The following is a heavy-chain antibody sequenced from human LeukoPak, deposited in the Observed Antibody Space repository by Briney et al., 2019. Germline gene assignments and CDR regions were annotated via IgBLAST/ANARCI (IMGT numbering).Heavy chain of an antibody. J-gene: IGHJ6*02. CDR3: ATGFWSGYFGPYYYYYGMDV. D-gene: IGHD3-3*01. CDR1: GYTFTSYY. Sequence: ASVKVSFKASGYTFTSYYMHWVRQAPGQGLEWMGIINPSGGSTSYAQKFQGRVTMTRDTSTSTVYMELSSLRSEDTAVYYCATGFWSGYFGPYYYYYGMDVWGQGTTVTVSS. V-gene: IGHV1-46*01. CDR2: INPSGGST.